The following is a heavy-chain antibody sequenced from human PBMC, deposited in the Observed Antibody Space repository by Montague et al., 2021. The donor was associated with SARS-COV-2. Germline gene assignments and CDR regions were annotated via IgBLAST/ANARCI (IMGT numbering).Heavy chain of an antibody. CDR2: IYYSGGA. V-gene: IGHV4-59*11. CDR3: ARAVSVRRAVSWFDP. CDR1: AGPISGHY. D-gene: IGHD3-10*01. J-gene: IGHJ5*02. Sequence: SETLSLTCSISAGPISGHYLAWIRQPPGKRLEWIAYIYYSGGANYNPSLRSRVTMSVDTSNNQFSLKLSSVTAADTAVYYCARAVSVRRAVSWFDPWGQGALVTVSS.